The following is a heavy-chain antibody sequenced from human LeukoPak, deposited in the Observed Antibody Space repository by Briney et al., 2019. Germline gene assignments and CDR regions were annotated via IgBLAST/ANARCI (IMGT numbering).Heavy chain of an antibody. CDR2: ISSSGTYI. Sequence: PGGSLRPSCAASGFTVSSNYMSWVRQAPGKGLEWVSSISSSGTYIHYADSVKGRFTISRDNAKNSLYLQMSSLRAEETAVYYCARDYYYDSSGFYLYWGQGTLVTVSS. CDR3: ARDYYYDSSGFYLY. CDR1: GFTVSSNY. D-gene: IGHD3-22*01. V-gene: IGHV3-21*01. J-gene: IGHJ4*02.